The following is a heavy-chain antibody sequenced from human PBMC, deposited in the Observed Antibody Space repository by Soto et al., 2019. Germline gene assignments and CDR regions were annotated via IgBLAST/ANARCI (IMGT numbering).Heavy chain of an antibody. J-gene: IGHJ4*02. CDR1: GFTFSSYA. CDR3: AKVIGTMVRGVFYYFDY. V-gene: IGHV3-23*01. CDR2: ISGSGGST. D-gene: IGHD3-10*01. Sequence: GGSLRLSCAASGFTFSSYAMSWVRQAPGKGLEWVSAISGSGGSTYYADSVKGRFTISRDNSKNTLYLQMNSLRAEDTAVYYCAKVIGTMVRGVFYYFDYWGQGTLVTVSS.